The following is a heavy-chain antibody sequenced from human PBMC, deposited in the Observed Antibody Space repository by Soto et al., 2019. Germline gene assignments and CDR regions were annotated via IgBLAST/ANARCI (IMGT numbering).Heavy chain of an antibody. CDR2: IYYTGST. Sequence: SETLSLTCTVSGGSISSSSYYWGWIRQPPGKGLEWIGFIYYTGSTNYNPSLKSRVTLSLDTSKNQFSLKLSSVTAADTAVYYCARASSCAYDSCAFDPWGQGTLVTVSS. CDR3: ARASSCAYDSCAFDP. V-gene: IGHV4-61*05. D-gene: IGHD3-16*01. CDR1: GGSISSSSYY. J-gene: IGHJ5*02.